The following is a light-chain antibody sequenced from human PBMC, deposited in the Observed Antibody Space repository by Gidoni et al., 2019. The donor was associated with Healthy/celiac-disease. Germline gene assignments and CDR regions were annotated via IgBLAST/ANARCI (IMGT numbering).Light chain of an antibody. CDR1: QSVSSSY. V-gene: IGKV3-20*01. Sequence: ENAFTLPPGTLSLSPGERASLACRASQSVSSSYLAWYQQKPGQAPKLLIYGASSRATGIPDRFSGSGSGTDFTLTISRLQPEDFAVYYCQQYGSSPRTFGQGTKVEIK. J-gene: IGKJ1*01. CDR3: QQYGSSPRT. CDR2: GAS.